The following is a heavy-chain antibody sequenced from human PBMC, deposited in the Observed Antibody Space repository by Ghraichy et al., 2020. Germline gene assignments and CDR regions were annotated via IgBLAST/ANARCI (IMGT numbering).Heavy chain of an antibody. CDR3: AKNIVATGKNLYYYYGMDV. V-gene: IGHV3-7*01. CDR2: IKQDGSEK. Sequence: LSLTCAASGFSFSGYWMSWVRQAPGKGLEWGVSIKQDGSEKIYVDSVKGRFTISRDNARNSLYLQMNSLRAEDTAMYYCAKNIVATGKNLYYYYGMDVWGQGTTVTVSS. D-gene: IGHD5-12*01. J-gene: IGHJ6*02. CDR1: GFSFSGYW.